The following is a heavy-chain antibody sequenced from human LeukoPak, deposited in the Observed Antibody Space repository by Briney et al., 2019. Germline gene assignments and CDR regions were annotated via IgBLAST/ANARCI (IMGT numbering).Heavy chain of an antibody. J-gene: IGHJ1*01. CDR2: ISGSGGST. D-gene: IGHD3-22*01. CDR1: GFTFSSYA. V-gene: IGHV3-23*01. Sequence: GGSLRLSCAASGFTFSSYAMSWVRQAPGKGLEWVSAISGSGGSTYYADSVKGRFTISRDNSKNTLFLQMNSLRAEDTAVYYCAKVRTDYYDSSGHAEYFQHWGQGTLVTVSS. CDR3: AKVRTDYYDSSGHAEYFQH.